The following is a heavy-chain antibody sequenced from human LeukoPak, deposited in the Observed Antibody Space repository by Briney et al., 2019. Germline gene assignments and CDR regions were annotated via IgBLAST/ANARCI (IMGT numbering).Heavy chain of an antibody. D-gene: IGHD2-15*01. Sequence: GGSLRLSCAASGFTFSSYWMHWVRQAPGKGLVWVLRINSDGSSTSYADSVKGRFTISRDNAKNSLYLQMNSLRAEDTAVYYCARSLGYYYYYYGMDVWGQGTTVTVSS. V-gene: IGHV3-74*01. CDR2: INSDGSST. CDR1: GFTFSSYW. CDR3: ARSLGYYYYYYGMDV. J-gene: IGHJ6*02.